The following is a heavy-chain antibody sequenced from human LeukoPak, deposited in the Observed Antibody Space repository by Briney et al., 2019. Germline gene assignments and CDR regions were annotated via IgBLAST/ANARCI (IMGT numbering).Heavy chain of an antibody. CDR3: ARRHAGQWLDYFDY. D-gene: IGHD6-19*01. CDR1: GGSFSGYY. CDR2: INHSGST. V-gene: IGHV4-34*10. Sequence: SETLSLTCAVYGGSFSGYYWSWIRQPPGKGLEWIGEINHSGSTNYNPSLKSRVTLTRDTSTSTVYMELSSLTSDDTAMYYCARRHAGQWLDYFDYWGQGTLVTVSS. J-gene: IGHJ4*02.